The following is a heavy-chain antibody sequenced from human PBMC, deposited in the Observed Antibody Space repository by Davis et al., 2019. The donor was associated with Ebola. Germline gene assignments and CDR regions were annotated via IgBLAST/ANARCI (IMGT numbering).Heavy chain of an antibody. CDR3: STSTITFGGVIVTEAFDI. CDR1: GYTFTSYY. Sequence: AASVKVSCKASGYTFTSYYMHWVRQAPGKGLEWMGGFDPEDGETIYAQKFQGRVTVTEDTSTDTAYMELSSLTSDDTAVYYCSTSTITFGGVIVTEAFDIWGQGTMVTVSS. CDR2: FDPEDGET. V-gene: IGHV1-24*01. D-gene: IGHD3-16*02. J-gene: IGHJ3*02.